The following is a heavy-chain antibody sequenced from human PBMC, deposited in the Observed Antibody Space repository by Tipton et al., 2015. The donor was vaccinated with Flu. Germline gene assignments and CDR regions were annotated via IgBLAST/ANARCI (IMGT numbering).Heavy chain of an antibody. V-gene: IGHV3-74*01. CDR1: GFTFSSYW. J-gene: IGHJ4*02. D-gene: IGHD3-22*01. CDR3: AREDDSSGYYFTDY. CDR2: INSDGSST. Sequence: CAASGFTFSSYWMHWVRQAPGKGLVWVSRINSDGSSTSYADSVKGRFTISRDNAKNTLYLQMNSLRAEDTAVYYCAREDDSSGYYFTDYWGQGTLVTVSS.